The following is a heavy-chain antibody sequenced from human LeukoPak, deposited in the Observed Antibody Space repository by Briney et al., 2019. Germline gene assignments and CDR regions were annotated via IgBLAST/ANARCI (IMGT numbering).Heavy chain of an antibody. V-gene: IGHV3-9*01. D-gene: IGHD2-15*01. CDR2: ISWNSGNI. CDR3: AKDRGYCSGGSCYYFRGLPRNQEGVFDY. Sequence: GGSLRLSCSASGFTVDDYAMHWGRQAPGKGLEWVSGISWNSGNIGYADSVKGPFTISRANAKNSLYLQMNSLRAEDTALYYCAKDRGYCSGGSCYYFRGLPRNQEGVFDYWGQGTLVTVSS. J-gene: IGHJ4*02. CDR1: GFTVDDYA.